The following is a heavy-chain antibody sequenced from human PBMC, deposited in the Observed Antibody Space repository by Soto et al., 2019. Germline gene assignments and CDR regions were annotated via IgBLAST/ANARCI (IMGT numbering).Heavy chain of an antibody. J-gene: IGHJ5*02. D-gene: IGHD6-13*01. V-gene: IGHV3-23*01. CDR1: GFTFSSYA. CDR3: ANVRWGSSSWYGFAP. Sequence: EVQLLESGGGLVQPGGSLRLSCAASGFTFSSYAMIWVRQAPGKGLEWVSAISGCGGSTNYADSVKGRFTISRDNSKNPQYLQMNSLRAEDTAVYYCANVRWGSSSWYGFAPWGEGSLVTVST. CDR2: ISGCGGST.